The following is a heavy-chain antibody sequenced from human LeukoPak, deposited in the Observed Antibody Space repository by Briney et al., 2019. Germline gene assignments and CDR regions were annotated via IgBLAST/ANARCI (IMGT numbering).Heavy chain of an antibody. CDR3: ARQKEGYYYGMDV. CDR1: GYTFTSYG. V-gene: IGHV1-2*02. J-gene: IGHJ6*02. CDR2: INPNSGGT. Sequence: ASVKVSCKASGYTFTSYGISWVRQAPGQGLEWMGWINPNSGGTNYAQKFQGRVTMTRDTSISTAYMELSRLRSDDTAVYYCARQKEGYYYGMDVWGQGTTVTVSS.